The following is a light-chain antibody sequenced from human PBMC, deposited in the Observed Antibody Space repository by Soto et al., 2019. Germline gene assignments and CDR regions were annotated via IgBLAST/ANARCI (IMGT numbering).Light chain of an antibody. Sequence: QSALTQPASVSGSPGQSITISCTGTSSEVGGYNYVSWYQQHPGKAPKVMIYEVSNRPSGVSNRFSGSKSGNTASLTSSGLQAEDEADYYCSSYTSSSTLVVFGGGTKLTVL. CDR2: EVS. V-gene: IGLV2-14*01. J-gene: IGLJ2*01. CDR1: SSEVGGYNY. CDR3: SSYTSSSTLVV.